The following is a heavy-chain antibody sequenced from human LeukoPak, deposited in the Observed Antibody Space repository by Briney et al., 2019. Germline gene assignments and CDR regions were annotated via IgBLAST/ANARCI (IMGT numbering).Heavy chain of an antibody. CDR3: ARVDYGSGSRRGEPDY. Sequence: SETLSFTCTVSGGSISSYYWSWIRQPPGKGLEWIGYIYYSGGTNYNPSLKSRVTISVDTSKNQFSLKLSSVTAADTAVYYCARVDYGSGSRRGEPDYWGQGTLVTVSS. CDR1: GGSISSYY. D-gene: IGHD3-10*01. CDR2: IYYSGGT. J-gene: IGHJ4*02. V-gene: IGHV4-59*01.